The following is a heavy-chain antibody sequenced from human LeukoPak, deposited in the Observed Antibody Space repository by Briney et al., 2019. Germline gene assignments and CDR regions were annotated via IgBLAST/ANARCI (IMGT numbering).Heavy chain of an antibody. CDR2: ISTNTGNP. CDR3: ARAQVYYDILTGYSQDYGMDV. V-gene: IGHV7-4-1*02. Sequence: ASVKVSCKASGYTFTSYAINWVRQAPGHGLEWMGWISTNTGNPTYAQGFTGRFVFSLDTSVGTAYLQISSLKAEDTAVYYCARAQVYYDILTGYSQDYGMDVWGQGTTVIVSS. D-gene: IGHD3-9*01. J-gene: IGHJ6*02. CDR1: GYTFTSYA.